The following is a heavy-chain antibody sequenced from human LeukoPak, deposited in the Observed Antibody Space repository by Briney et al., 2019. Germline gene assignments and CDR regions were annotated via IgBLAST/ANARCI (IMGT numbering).Heavy chain of an antibody. CDR3: AKGSGSSTWQSHFDY. CDR1: GFTFSSYA. CDR2: ISVSGST. Sequence: GGSLRLSCAGSGFTFSSYAMSWVRQAPGKGLEWVSRISVSGSTYYADSVKGRFTISRDSSKNTLYLQMNSLRAEDTAVYYCAKGSGSSTWQSHFDYWGQGTLVTVSS. V-gene: IGHV3-23*01. J-gene: IGHJ4*02. D-gene: IGHD6-13*01.